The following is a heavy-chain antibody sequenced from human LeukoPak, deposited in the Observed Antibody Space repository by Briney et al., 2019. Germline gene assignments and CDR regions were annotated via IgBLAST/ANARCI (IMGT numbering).Heavy chain of an antibody. D-gene: IGHD3-22*01. Sequence: SETLSLTCTVSGGSISSGGYYWSWIRQHPGKGLEWIGYIYYSGSTYYNPSLKSRVTILVDTSKNQFSLKLSSVTAADTAVYYCASSRGSGYLPFDYWGQGTLVTVSS. J-gene: IGHJ4*02. CDR1: GGSISSGGYY. CDR3: ASSRGSGYLPFDY. CDR2: IYYSGST. V-gene: IGHV4-31*03.